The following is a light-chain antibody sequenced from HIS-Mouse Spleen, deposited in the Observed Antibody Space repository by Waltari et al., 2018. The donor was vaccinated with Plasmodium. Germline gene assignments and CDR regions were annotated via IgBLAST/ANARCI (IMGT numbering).Light chain of an antibody. Sequence: SYELTQPPSVSVSPGQTASITCSGDKLGDKYACWYQQKPGQSPVLVIYQDSNRPSGIPYLFSVSNSGNTATLTISGTQAMDEADYYCQAWDSSTVVFGGGTKLTVL. CDR3: QAWDSSTVV. J-gene: IGLJ2*01. V-gene: IGLV3-1*01. CDR2: QDS. CDR1: KLGDKY.